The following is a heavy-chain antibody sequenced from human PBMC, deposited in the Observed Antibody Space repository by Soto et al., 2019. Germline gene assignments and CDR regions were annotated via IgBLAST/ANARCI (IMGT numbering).Heavy chain of an antibody. CDR1: GGSISSGGYY. CDR2: IYYSGST. Sequence: QVQLHESGPGVVKPSQTLSLTCTVSGGSISSGGYYWSWIRQHPGKGLEWLGYIYYSGSTYYNPSLQSRVIISVDTSENQFSLNLNSVTAADTAVYYCARAKQQLIDYWGQGTLVTVSS. CDR3: ARAKQQLIDY. J-gene: IGHJ4*02. V-gene: IGHV4-31*03. D-gene: IGHD6-13*01.